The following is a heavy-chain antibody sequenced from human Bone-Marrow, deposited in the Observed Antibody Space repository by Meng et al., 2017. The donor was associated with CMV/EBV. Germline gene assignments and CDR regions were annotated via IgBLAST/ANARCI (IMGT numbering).Heavy chain of an antibody. CDR2: ISYDGSNK. J-gene: IGHJ4*02. CDR1: GFTFSEAW. D-gene: IGHD1-26*01. Sequence: GESLKISCAASGFTFSEAWMSWVRQAPGKGLEWVAVISYDGSNKYYADSVKGRFTISRDNSKNTLYLQMNSLRAEDTAVYYCARPLVGASALGFDYWGQGTLVTVSS. V-gene: IGHV3-30*03. CDR3: ARPLVGASALGFDY.